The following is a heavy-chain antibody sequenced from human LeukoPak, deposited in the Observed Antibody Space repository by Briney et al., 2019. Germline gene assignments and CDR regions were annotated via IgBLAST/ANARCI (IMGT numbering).Heavy chain of an antibody. CDR1: GFTFSSAA. V-gene: IGHV3-23*01. J-gene: IGHJ3*01. CDR2: IGSSGGST. Sequence: SGGSLRLSCAASGFTFSSAAMTWVRQAPGKGLEWVSLIGSSGGSTYYADSVKGRFTISRDNSKNTLSLQMNGLRVEDTAIYYCAKDIQLSTWGLGTMVTVSS. CDR3: AKDIQLST. D-gene: IGHD5-24*01.